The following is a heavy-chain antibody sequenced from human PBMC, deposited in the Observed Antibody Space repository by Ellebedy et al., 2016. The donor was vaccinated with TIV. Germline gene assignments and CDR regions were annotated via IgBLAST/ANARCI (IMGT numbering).Heavy chain of an antibody. J-gene: IGHJ4*02. CDR2: INPNNGGT. Sequence: ASVKVSXXASGYSFIGYYMHWVRQAPGQGLEWMGWINPNNGGTNSAQKFQGRVTMTRDASISTAYIELSRLRSDDTAVYSCVTRGYSGYDYFDYWGQGTLVTVSS. CDR3: VTRGYSGYDYFDY. V-gene: IGHV1-2*02. CDR1: GYSFIGYY. D-gene: IGHD5-12*01.